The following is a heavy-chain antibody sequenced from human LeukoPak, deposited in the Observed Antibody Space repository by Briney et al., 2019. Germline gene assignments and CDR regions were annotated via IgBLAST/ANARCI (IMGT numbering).Heavy chain of an antibody. J-gene: IGHJ4*02. CDR3: AREEGNIGVVPAAIDY. V-gene: IGHV3-48*03. CDR2: ISSSGSTI. CDR1: GFTFSSYE. Sequence: PGGSLRLSCAASGFTFSSYEMNWVRQAPGKGLEWVSYISSSGSTIYYADSVKGRFTISRDNAKNSLYLQMNSLRAEDTAVYYCAREEGNIGVVPAAIDYWGQGTLVTVSS. D-gene: IGHD2-2*01.